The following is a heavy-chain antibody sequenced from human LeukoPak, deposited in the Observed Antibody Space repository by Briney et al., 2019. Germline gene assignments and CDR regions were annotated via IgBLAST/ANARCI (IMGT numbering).Heavy chain of an antibody. CDR2: IHYSGST. Sequence: SETLSLTCTVSGGSISSSSYYWGWIRQPPGKGLEWIGIIHYSGSTYYNPSLKSRVTIPVDTSKNQFSLKLSSVTAADTAVYYCARQEYYYGMDVWGQGTTVTVSS. V-gene: IGHV4-39*01. J-gene: IGHJ6*02. CDR1: GGSISSSSYY. CDR3: ARQEYYYGMDV.